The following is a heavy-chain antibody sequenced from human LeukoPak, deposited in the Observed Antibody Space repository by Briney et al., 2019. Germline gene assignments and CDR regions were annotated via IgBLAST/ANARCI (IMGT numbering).Heavy chain of an antibody. Sequence: GGSLRLSCAASGFTVSSNYMSWVRQAPGKGLEWVSVIYSGGSTYYADSVKGRFSISRDNAKNTLYPQMNSLRVEDTAVYYCARGRPHGNDYWGQGTLVTISS. D-gene: IGHD4-23*01. CDR1: GFTVSSNY. V-gene: IGHV3-53*01. CDR2: IYSGGST. CDR3: ARGRPHGNDY. J-gene: IGHJ4*02.